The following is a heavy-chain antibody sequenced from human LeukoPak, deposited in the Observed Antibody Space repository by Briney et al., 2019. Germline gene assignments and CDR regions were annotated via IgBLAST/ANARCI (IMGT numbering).Heavy chain of an antibody. CDR1: GGSISSYY. J-gene: IGHJ6*02. Sequence: SETLSLTCTVSGGSISSYYWSWIRQPPGKGLEWIGYIYYSGSTNYNPSLKSRVTISVDTSKNQFSLKLSSVTAADTAVYYCARDVRSRSTLGNYYGMDVWGQGTTVTVSS. V-gene: IGHV4-59*01. D-gene: IGHD2-15*01. CDR2: IYYSGST. CDR3: ARDVRSRSTLGNYYGMDV.